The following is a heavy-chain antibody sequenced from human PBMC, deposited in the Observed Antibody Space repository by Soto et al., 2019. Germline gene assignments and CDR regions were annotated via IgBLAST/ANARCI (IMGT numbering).Heavy chain of an antibody. Sequence: SETLSLTCTVSGGSLSSYYWNWIRQPPGKRLEWIGYIYYSGSTIYNPSLKSRVTISVDTSKNQFSLKLSSVTAADTAVYYCARGDLGGPWGQGTLVTAPQ. CDR2: IYYSGST. CDR1: GGSLSSYY. CDR3: ARGDLGGP. J-gene: IGHJ5*02. V-gene: IGHV4-59*01. D-gene: IGHD3-3*01.